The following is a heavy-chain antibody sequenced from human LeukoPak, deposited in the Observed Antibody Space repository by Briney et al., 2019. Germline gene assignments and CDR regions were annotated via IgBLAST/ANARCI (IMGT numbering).Heavy chain of an antibody. D-gene: IGHD3-22*01. CDR1: GFTFSSYE. CDR3: ARGLTSYYDSSGYW. Sequence: GGSLRLPCSASGFTFSSYEMNWVRQAPEKGLEGVSYISGLGTTIYYADSVKGRFAISRDNAKNSLYLQMNSLRAEDTAVYYCARGLTSYYDSSGYWGGQGTLVTVSS. J-gene: IGHJ4*02. V-gene: IGHV3-48*03. CDR2: ISGLGTTI.